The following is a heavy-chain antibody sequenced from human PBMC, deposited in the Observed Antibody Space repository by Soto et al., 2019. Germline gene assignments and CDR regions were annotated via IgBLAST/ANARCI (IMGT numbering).Heavy chain of an antibody. D-gene: IGHD3-10*01. CDR1: GGSFSGYY. CDR2: INHSGST. CDR3: ARRGFRYYYYYMDV. Sequence: PSETLSLTCAVYGGSFSGYYWSWIRQPPGKGLEWIGEINHSGSTNYNPSLKSRVTISVDTSKNQFSLKLSSVTAADTAVYYCARRGFRYYYYYMDVWGKGTTVTVSS. J-gene: IGHJ6*03. V-gene: IGHV4-34*01.